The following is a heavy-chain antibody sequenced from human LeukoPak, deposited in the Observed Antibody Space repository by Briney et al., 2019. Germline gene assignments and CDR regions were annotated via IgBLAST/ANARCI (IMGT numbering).Heavy chain of an antibody. V-gene: IGHV4-59*01. CDR2: IDNSGST. CDR3: ARAPLYSGGSGWSIYYFYAMDV. CDR1: GGSISSSY. J-gene: IGHJ6*02. D-gene: IGHD6-19*01. Sequence: SETLSLTCTVSGGSISSSYWSWVRQPPGKGLEWIGYIDNSGSTNYNPSLKSRVTISLDTHKSQFSLKLSSVTAADTAVYYCARAPLYSGGSGWSIYYFYAMDVWGQGTTVTVSS.